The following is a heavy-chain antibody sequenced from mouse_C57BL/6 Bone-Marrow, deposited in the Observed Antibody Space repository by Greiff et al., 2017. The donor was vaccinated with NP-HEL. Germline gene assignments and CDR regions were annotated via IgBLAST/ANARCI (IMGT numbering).Heavy chain of an antibody. CDR1: GYAFTNYL. J-gene: IGHJ3*01. CDR2: INPGSGGT. Sequence: QVQLKESGAELVRPGTSVKVSCKASGYAFTNYLIEWVKQRPGQGLEWIGVINPGSGGTNYNEKFKGKATLTADKSSSTAYMQLSSLTSEDSAVYFCARRGQLRFPFAYWGQGTLVTVSA. CDR3: ARRGQLRFPFAY. D-gene: IGHD3-2*02. V-gene: IGHV1-54*01.